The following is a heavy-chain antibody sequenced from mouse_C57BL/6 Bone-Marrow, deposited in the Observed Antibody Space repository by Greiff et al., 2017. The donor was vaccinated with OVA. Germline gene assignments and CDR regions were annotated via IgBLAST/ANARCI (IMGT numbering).Heavy chain of an antibody. J-gene: IGHJ2*01. D-gene: IGHD1-1*01. CDR3: ARYKGRVAVDYFDY. CDR2: IRNKPNGSTT. V-gene: IGHV7-3*01. CDR1: GFTFTNYY. Sequence: EVKLMESGGGLVQPGDSLSLSCAASGFTFTNYYMSWVRQPPGKALEWLAFIRNKPNGSTTEYSASVKGRFTISRDTSQSILYLQMNALRAKYSASYYCARYKGRVAVDYFDYWGQGTALTVSA.